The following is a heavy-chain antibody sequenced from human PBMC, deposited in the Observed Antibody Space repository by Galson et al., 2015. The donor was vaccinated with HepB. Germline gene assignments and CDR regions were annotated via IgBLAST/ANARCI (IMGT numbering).Heavy chain of an antibody. Sequence: TLSLTCTVSGGSISSSFYYWGWIRQPPGKGLEWVANIYYTGSTYYNPPLKSRLTMSVDTSKNQFSLRLRSVTAADTAMYYCARLVHCTSTSCYLSYFDYWGQGALVTVSS. CDR2: IYYTGST. V-gene: IGHV4-39*01. D-gene: IGHD2-2*01. CDR3: ARLVHCTSTSCYLSYFDY. J-gene: IGHJ4*02. CDR1: GGSISSSFYY.